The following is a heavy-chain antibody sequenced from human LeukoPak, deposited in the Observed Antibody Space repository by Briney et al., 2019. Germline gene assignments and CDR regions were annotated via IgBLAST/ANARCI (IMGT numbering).Heavy chain of an antibody. V-gene: IGHV3-30-3*01. CDR3: AREEEYCSSTSCYTGAFDI. CDR2: ISYDGGNK. J-gene: IGHJ3*02. Sequence: GGSLRLFCAASGFTFSSYAMHWVRQAPGKGLEWVAVISYDGGNKYYADSVKGRFTISRDNSKNTLYLQMNSLRAEDTAVYYCAREEEYCSSTSCYTGAFDIWGQGTMVTVSS. D-gene: IGHD2-2*02. CDR1: GFTFSSYA.